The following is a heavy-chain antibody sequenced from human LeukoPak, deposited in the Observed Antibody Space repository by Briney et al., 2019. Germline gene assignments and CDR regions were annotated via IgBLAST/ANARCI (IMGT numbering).Heavy chain of an antibody. CDR3: ARGYCTGGSCYEESGGTSFDY. D-gene: IGHD2-15*01. J-gene: IGHJ4*02. CDR1: GFTFSSYG. Sequence: GGSLRLSCAASGFTFSSYGMNWVRQAPGKGLEWVSYISSSGGLKYYADSVKGRFSISRDNAKKSLFLQMNSLRAEDTAIYYCARGYCTGGSCYEESGGTSFDYWGQGTLVTVSS. V-gene: IGHV3-48*03. CDR2: ISSSGGLK.